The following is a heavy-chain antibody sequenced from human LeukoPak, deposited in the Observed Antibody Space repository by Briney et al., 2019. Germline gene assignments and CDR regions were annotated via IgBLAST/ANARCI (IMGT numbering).Heavy chain of an antibody. CDR1: GFTFDDYG. V-gene: IGHV3-20*04. J-gene: IGHJ4*02. CDR3: ARDPARPTDSFDY. CDR2: INWNGGST. Sequence: GGSLRLSCAASGFTFDDYGMSWVRQATGKGLKWVSGINWNGGSTGYADSVKGRFTISRDNAKNSLYLQMNSLRAEDTALYYCARDPARPTDSFDYWGQGTLVTVSS.